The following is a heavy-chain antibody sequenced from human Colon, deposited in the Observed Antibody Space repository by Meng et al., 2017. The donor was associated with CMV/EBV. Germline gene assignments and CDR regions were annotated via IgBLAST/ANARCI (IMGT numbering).Heavy chain of an antibody. D-gene: IGHD5-12*01. Sequence: GESLKISCAASGFTFSSYWMSWVRQAPGKGLEWVANIKQDGSEKYYEDSVKGRFTISRDNAKNSLYLQMNSLRAEDTAVYYCARSGYIVDPWAFDYWGQGTLVTVSS. V-gene: IGHV3-7*01. CDR1: GFTFSSYW. CDR3: ARSGYIVDPWAFDY. J-gene: IGHJ4*02. CDR2: IKQDGSEK.